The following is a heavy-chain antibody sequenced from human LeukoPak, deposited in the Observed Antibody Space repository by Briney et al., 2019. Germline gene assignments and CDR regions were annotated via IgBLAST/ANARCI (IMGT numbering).Heavy chain of an antibody. CDR2: ISSSSSYI. J-gene: IGHJ6*04. D-gene: IGHD2-2*01. CDR1: GFTFSSYS. Sequence: GGSLRLSCAASGFTFSSYSMNWVRQAPGKGLEWVSSISSSSSYIYYADSVKGRFTISRDNAKNSLYLQMNSLRAEDTAVYYCASPACSSTSCYSGLDVWGKGTTVTVPS. CDR3: ASPACSSTSCYSGLDV. V-gene: IGHV3-21*01.